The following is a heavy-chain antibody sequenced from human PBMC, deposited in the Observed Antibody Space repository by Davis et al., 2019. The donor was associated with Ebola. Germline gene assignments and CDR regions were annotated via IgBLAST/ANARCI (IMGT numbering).Heavy chain of an antibody. CDR2: FSYGGRT. CDR1: GTSMSSGGYY. V-gene: IGHV4-31*03. CDR3: AISNLWEVDS. D-gene: IGHD1-26*01. J-gene: IGHJ4*02. Sequence: LRLSCTVSGTSMSSGGYYWTWIRQHPGRGLEWIGYFSYGGRTSYNPSLKSRITISEDTSKNQFSLKLSSVTAADTAVYYCAISNLWEVDSWGQGSLVTVSS.